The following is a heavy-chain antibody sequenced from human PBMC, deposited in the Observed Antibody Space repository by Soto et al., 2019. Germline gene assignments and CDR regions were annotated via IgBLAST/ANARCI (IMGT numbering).Heavy chain of an antibody. J-gene: IGHJ4*02. D-gene: IGHD2-15*01. V-gene: IGHV4-39*01. CDR3: GEILVGATGHTDADS. CDR2: IDNNGVT. CDR1: GGSVYSNGHY. Sequence: KPSETLSLTCIVSGGSVYSNGHYWGWIRQPPGKGLEWIGSIDNNGVTNYNSSLKSRATISRDTSKNQCSLRLTSVTAADTAVYYCGEILVGATGHTDADSWGPGTLVTVSS.